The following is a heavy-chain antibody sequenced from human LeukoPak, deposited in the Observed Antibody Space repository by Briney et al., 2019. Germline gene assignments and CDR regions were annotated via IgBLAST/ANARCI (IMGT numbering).Heavy chain of an antibody. D-gene: IGHD2-15*01. J-gene: IGHJ4*02. V-gene: IGHV3-23*01. Sequence: GSLRLSCAASGFTFSSYAMSWVRQAPGKGLEWVSAISGSGGSTYYADSVKGRFTISRDNSKNTLYLQMNSLRAEDTAVYYCAKGWPAWVVVAATTIDYWGPGTLVTVSS. CDR3: AKGWPAWVVVAATTIDY. CDR1: GFTFSSYA. CDR2: ISGSGGST.